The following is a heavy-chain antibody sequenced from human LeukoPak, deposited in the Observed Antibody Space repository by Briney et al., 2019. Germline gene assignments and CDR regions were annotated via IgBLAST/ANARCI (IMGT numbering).Heavy chain of an antibody. Sequence: GGSLRLSCAASGFTFSSYGMHGVRQAPGKGLEGGAVIWYDGSNKYYADSVKGRFTISRDNSKNTLYLQMNSLRAEDTAVYYCAREQGANYDILTGSLDYWGQGTLVTVSS. CDR2: IWYDGSNK. D-gene: IGHD3-9*01. CDR1: GFTFSSYG. V-gene: IGHV3-33*01. CDR3: AREQGANYDILTGSLDY. J-gene: IGHJ4*02.